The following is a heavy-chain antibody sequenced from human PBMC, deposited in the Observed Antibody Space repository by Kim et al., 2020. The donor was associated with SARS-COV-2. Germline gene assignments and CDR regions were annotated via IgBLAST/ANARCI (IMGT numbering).Heavy chain of an antibody. CDR3: ARDGGRLYYYGSGSYYNRPDLQYYHYGMDV. CDR1: GFTFSSYS. D-gene: IGHD3-10*01. CDR2: ISSSSSTI. J-gene: IGHJ6*02. Sequence: GGSLRLSCAASGFTFSSYSMNWVRQAPGKGLEWVSYISSSSSTIYYADSVKGRFTISRDNAKNSLYLQMNSLRDEDTAVYYCARDGGRLYYYGSGSYYNRPDLQYYHYGMDVWGQGTTVTVSS. V-gene: IGHV3-48*02.